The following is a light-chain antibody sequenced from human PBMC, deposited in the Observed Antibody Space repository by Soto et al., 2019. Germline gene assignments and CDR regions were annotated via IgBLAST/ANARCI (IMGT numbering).Light chain of an antibody. CDR2: EVR. Sequence: QSALTQPASVSGSPGQSITISCAGTMRDVGAYNLVSWYQQHPGRAPQLIIYEVRNPPSGISFRFTGFKSGNKASLTISVVQDEYEADYYCTSYTSKGSLIFSRRTKLTVL. J-gene: IGLJ2*01. CDR3: TSYTSKGSLI. CDR1: MRDVGAYNL. V-gene: IGLV2-14*01.